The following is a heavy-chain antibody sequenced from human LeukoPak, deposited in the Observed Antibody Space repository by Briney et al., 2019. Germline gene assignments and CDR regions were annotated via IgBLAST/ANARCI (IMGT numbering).Heavy chain of an antibody. CDR1: GGSISGTNFY. CDR2: IYYSGIT. J-gene: IGHJ4*02. Sequence: SETLSLTCTVSGGSISGTNFYWGWTRQPPGKGLEWIGSIYYSGITYYNPSLKSRVTISVDTSKNQFSLKLSSVTAADTAVYYCARERAYCGGDCAAPDYWGQGTLVTVSS. D-gene: IGHD2-21*02. V-gene: IGHV4-39*07. CDR3: ARERAYCGGDCAAPDY.